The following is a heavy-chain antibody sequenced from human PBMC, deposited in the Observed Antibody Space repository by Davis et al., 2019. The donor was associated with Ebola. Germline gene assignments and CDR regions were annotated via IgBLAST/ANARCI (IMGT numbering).Heavy chain of an antibody. D-gene: IGHD6-19*01. Sequence: MPSETLSLTCAVYGESFSGYYWSWIRQSPEKGLAWIGEVNDGGGGTYNPSLKSRVTISIDKLRNQFSLKLNSVTAADTAVYYCARVGLSSGWTFDSWGQGTLVIVSS. CDR2: VNDGGGG. J-gene: IGHJ4*02. CDR3: ARVGLSSGWTFDS. V-gene: IGHV4-34*01. CDR1: GESFSGYY.